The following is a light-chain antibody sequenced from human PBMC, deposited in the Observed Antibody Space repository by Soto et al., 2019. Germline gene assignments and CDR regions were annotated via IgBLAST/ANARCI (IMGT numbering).Light chain of an antibody. CDR1: QSVANNY. V-gene: IGKV3-20*01. CDR2: DAS. CDR3: EQYGSTPLP. Sequence: EIVLTQSPGTLSLSPGERATLSCRASQSVANNYVAWYQQKPGQAPRFLMYDASSRATGIPDRFSGSGSGTDFALTISRLEPEDFAVYYCEQYGSTPLPFGGGTKVEIK. J-gene: IGKJ4*01.